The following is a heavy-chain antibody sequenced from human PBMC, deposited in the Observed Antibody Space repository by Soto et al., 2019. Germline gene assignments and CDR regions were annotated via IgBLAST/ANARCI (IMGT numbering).Heavy chain of an antibody. CDR3: ARGDYDFWSGYSHRGFDY. D-gene: IGHD3-3*01. V-gene: IGHV4-34*01. J-gene: IGHJ4*02. CDR2: INHSGST. Sequence: SETLSLTCAVYGGSFSGYYWSWIRQPPGKGLEWIGEINHSGSTNYNPSLKSRVTISVDTSKNQFSLKLSSVTAADTAVYYCARGDYDFWSGYSHRGFDYWGQGTLVTVSS. CDR1: GGSFSGYY.